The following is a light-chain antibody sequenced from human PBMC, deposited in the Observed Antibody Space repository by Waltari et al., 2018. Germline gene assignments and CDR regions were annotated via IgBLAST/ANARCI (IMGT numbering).Light chain of an antibody. CDR3: CSYAGNYLRV. CDR1: SSDVGGYNY. V-gene: IGLV2-11*01. Sequence: QSALTQPRSLSGSPRQSVTLSCTRTSSDVGGYNYVSWYQQYPGRAPKVVIYNVSKRPSGVPDRFSGSKSGNTASLTISGLQAEDEADYYCCSYAGNYLRVFGGGTRLTVL. CDR2: NVS. J-gene: IGLJ3*02.